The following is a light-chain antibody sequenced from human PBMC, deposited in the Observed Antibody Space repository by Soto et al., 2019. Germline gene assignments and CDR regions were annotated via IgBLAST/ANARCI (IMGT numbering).Light chain of an antibody. J-gene: IGLJ1*01. V-gene: IGLV2-14*01. CDR2: EVD. Sequence: QSALIQPASVSGSPGQSITISCTGTSSDVGGSNYVSWYQHHPHRAPKLLIYEVDYRPSGVSNRFSGSKSGNTASLTISGLQAEDEADYYCSSYTSSKTLEVFGFGTKLTVL. CDR3: SSYTSSKTLEV. CDR1: SSDVGGSNY.